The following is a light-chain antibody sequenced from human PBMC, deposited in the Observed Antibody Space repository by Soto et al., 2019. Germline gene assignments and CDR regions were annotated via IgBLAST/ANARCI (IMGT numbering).Light chain of an antibody. CDR2: AVS. J-gene: IGLJ1*01. CDR3: CSYTSRTFV. V-gene: IGLV2-14*01. Sequence: QSVLTQPASVSGSPGQSITISCTGTASDVGGYNYVSWYQQHPGKAPKLMIHAVSNRPSGISSRFSGSKSGNTASLTISGLQSEDEADYFCCSYTSRTFVFGTGTKVTVL. CDR1: ASDVGGYNY.